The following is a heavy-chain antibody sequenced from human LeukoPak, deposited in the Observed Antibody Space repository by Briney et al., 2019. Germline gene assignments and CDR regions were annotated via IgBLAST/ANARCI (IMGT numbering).Heavy chain of an antibody. CDR1: GFTFSSYE. CDR2: ISSSGSTI. CDR3: ARDSLTDTIFGVVTKDFDY. Sequence: GGSVRLSCAASGFTFSSYEMNWVRQAPGKGLEWVSYISSSGSTIYYADSVKGRFTISRDNAKNSLYLQMNSLRAEDTAVYYSARDSLTDTIFGVVTKDFDYWGQGTLVTVSS. V-gene: IGHV3-48*03. D-gene: IGHD3-3*01. J-gene: IGHJ4*02.